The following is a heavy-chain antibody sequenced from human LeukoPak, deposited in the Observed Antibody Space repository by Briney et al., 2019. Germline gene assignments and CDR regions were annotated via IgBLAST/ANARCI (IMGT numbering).Heavy chain of an antibody. D-gene: IGHD3-3*01. CDR2: INPSDGTT. CDR1: GYTFTSYN. V-gene: IGHV1-46*01. CDR3: ASTREWLLSPFDP. Sequence: GASVKVSCKASGYTFTSYNMHWVRQAPGQGLEWMGIINPSDGTTNYAQTFQGRVTMTRDTSTSTVYMELSSLRSEDTAVYYCASTREWLLSPFDPWGQGTLVTVSS. J-gene: IGHJ5*02.